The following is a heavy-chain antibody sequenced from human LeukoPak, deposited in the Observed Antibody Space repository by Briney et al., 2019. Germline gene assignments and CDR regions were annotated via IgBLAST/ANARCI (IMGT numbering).Heavy chain of an antibody. J-gene: IGHJ3*02. D-gene: IGHD3-22*01. CDR1: GGSVSSGSYY. CDR3: ARDSSFYYDSNAYYYDEDAFDI. Sequence: PSETLSLTCTVSGGSVSSGSYYWSWIRQPPGKGLEWIGYIYYSGSTNYNPSLKSRVTISVDTSKNQFSLKLSSVTAADTAVYYCARDSSFYYDSNAYYYDEDAFDIWGQGTMVTVSS. CDR2: IYYSGST. V-gene: IGHV4-61*01.